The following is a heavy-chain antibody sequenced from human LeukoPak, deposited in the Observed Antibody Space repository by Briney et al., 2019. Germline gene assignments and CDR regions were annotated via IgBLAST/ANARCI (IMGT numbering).Heavy chain of an antibody. CDR1: GYTFTSNA. J-gene: IGHJ4*02. CDR2: SNGANGNT. Sequence: GASVKVSCKASGYTFTSNAMHWVRQAPGQRLEWMGCSNGANGNTEYSHEFQGRVTITRDTSARTAYMELSSLRSEDTAVYYCARGAGEGSWLIDYWGQGTLVIVPS. V-gene: IGHV1-3*01. CDR3: ARGAGEGSWLIDY. D-gene: IGHD3-16*01.